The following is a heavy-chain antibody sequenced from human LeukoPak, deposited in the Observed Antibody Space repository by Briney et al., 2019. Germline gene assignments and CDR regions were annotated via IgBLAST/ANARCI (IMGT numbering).Heavy chain of an antibody. CDR1: GFIFSTYG. D-gene: IGHD1-7*01. Sequence: GGSLRLSCAASGFIFSTYGMHWVRQAPGKGLEWVAVISYDGSTKYYVDSVKGRFTISRDNSKNTLYLQMNSLRAEDTAVYYCAKGMYGQGNSNDAFDIWGQGTMVTVSS. CDR2: ISYDGSTK. CDR3: AKGMYGQGNSNDAFDI. V-gene: IGHV3-30*18. J-gene: IGHJ3*02.